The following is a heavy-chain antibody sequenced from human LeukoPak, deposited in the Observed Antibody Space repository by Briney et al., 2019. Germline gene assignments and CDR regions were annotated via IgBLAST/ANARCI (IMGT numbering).Heavy chain of an antibody. CDR2: IKPDGSGK. CDR3: AKDFQWLEYFDY. D-gene: IGHD6-19*01. CDR1: GFGFSSYW. Sequence: GGSLRLSCAASGFGFSSYWMTWVRQAPGRGLEWVANIKPDGSGKNYVDSVRGRFTISRDNSKNSLYLQMNSLRTEDTALYYCAKDFQWLEYFDYWGQGTLVTVSS. V-gene: IGHV3-7*03. J-gene: IGHJ4*02.